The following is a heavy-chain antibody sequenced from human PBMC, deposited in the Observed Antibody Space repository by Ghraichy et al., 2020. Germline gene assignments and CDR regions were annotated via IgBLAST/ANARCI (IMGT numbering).Heavy chain of an antibody. D-gene: IGHD5-18*01. CDR3: AKDYSRGYSYGSKEIYFDY. J-gene: IGHJ4*02. Sequence: GGSLRLSCAASGFTFDDYAMHWVRQAPGKGLEWVSLISWDGGSTYYADSVKGRFTISRDNSKNSLYLQMNSLRAEDTALYYCAKDYSRGYSYGSKEIYFDYWGQGTLVTVSS. CDR2: ISWDGGST. V-gene: IGHV3-43D*03. CDR1: GFTFDDYA.